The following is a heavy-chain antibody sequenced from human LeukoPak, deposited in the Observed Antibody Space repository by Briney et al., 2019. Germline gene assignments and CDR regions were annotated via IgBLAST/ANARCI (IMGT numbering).Heavy chain of an antibody. J-gene: IGHJ5*02. CDR2: ISHDVSYK. Sequence: GGSLRLSCVVSGFTFSSYGMHWVRQAPGKGLEWVAVISHDVSYKYYADSVKGRFTISRDNSKNTMFLQMNSLRAEDTAVYYCARDITDSSGITWFDPWGQGTLVTVSS. CDR1: GFTFSSYG. V-gene: IGHV3-33*08. D-gene: IGHD3-22*01. CDR3: ARDITDSSGITWFDP.